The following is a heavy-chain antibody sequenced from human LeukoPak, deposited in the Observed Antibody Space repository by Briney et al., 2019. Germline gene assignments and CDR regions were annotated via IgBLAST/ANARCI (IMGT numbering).Heavy chain of an antibody. CDR1: GFTFSSYW. J-gene: IGHJ4*02. D-gene: IGHD1-26*01. CDR3: ARGRIGQGAPPSGY. V-gene: IGHV3-7*01. Sequence: GGSLRLSCAASGFTFSSYWMSWVRQAPGKGLEWVANIKQDGSEKYYVDSVKGRFTISRDDAKNSLYLQMNSLRAEDTAVYYCARGRIGQGAPPSGYWGQGTLVTVSS. CDR2: IKQDGSEK.